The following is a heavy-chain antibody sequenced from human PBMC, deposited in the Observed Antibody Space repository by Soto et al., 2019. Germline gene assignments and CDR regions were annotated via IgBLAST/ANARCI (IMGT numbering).Heavy chain of an antibody. CDR3: AREHIVVVIFILNNYYYYGMNV. CDR1: GYTFTSYG. V-gene: IGHV1-18*01. D-gene: IGHD2-21*01. CDR2: ISAYNGNT. J-gene: IGHJ6*02. Sequence: GASVKVSCKASGYTFTSYGISWVRQAPGQGLEWMGWISAYNGNTNYAQKLQGRVTMTTDTSTSTAYMELRSLRSDDTAVYYCAREHIVVVIFILNNYYYYGMNVWAQGTTVPVS.